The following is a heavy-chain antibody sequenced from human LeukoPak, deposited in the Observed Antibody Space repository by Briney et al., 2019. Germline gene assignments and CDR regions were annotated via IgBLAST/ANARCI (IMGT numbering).Heavy chain of an antibody. Sequence: PSETLSLTCTVSGGSLSSYYWSWIRQPAGKGLEWIGRIYTSGSTNYNPSLKSRVTMSVDTSKNQFSLKLSSVTAADTAVYYCARDRRGYCSSTSCYSNNWFDPWGQGTLVTVSS. D-gene: IGHD2-2*02. J-gene: IGHJ5*02. V-gene: IGHV4-4*07. CDR3: ARDRRGYCSSTSCYSNNWFDP. CDR2: IYTSGST. CDR1: GGSLSSYY.